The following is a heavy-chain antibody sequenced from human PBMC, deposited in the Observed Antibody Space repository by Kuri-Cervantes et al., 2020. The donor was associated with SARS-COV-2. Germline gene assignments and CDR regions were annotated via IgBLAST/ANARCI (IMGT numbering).Heavy chain of an antibody. CDR2: INPNSGGT. J-gene: IGHJ4*02. CDR3: AKTGRLGYSSSWYLDY. V-gene: IGHV1-2*06. Sequence: ASVKVSCKASGYTFTGYYMHWVRQAPGQGLEWMGRINPNSGGTNYAQKFQGRVTMTRDTSISTAYMELSRLRSDDTAVYYCAKTGRLGYSSSWYLDYWGQGTLVTVSS. CDR1: GYTFTGYY. D-gene: IGHD6-13*01.